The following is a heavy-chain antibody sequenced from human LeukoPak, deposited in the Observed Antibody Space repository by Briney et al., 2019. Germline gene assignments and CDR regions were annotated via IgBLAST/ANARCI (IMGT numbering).Heavy chain of an antibody. J-gene: IGHJ4*02. CDR1: GGSISSGGYY. CDR2: IYYSGST. D-gene: IGHD5-24*01. Sequence: SQTLSLTCTVSGGSISSGGYYWSWIRQHPGKGLEWSGYIYYSGSTYYNPSLKSRVTISVDTSKNQFSLKLSSVTAADTAVYYCARVSAGGWLPYFDYWGQGTLVTVSS. CDR3: ARVSAGGWLPYFDY. V-gene: IGHV4-31*03.